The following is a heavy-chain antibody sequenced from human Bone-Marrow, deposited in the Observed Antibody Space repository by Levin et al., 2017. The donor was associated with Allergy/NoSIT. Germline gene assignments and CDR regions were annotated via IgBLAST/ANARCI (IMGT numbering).Heavy chain of an antibody. CDR1: GYTFTTYG. J-gene: IGHJ4*02. D-gene: IGHD3-16*02. CDR2: ISTDKGNT. Sequence: ASVKVSCKASGYTFTTYGISWVRQAPGQGLEWMGWISTDKGNTKYAQKLQGRVTMTTDTSTSTAYMELRSLRSDDTALYYCATVVRGGTYDYVWGTYRYTHFDHWGQGTLVTVSS. V-gene: IGHV1-18*01. CDR3: ATVVRGGTYDYVWGTYRYTHFDH.